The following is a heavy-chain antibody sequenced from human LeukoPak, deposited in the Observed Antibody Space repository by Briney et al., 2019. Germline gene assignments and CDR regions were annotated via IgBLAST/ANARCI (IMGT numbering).Heavy chain of an antibody. D-gene: IGHD3-22*01. J-gene: IGHJ4*02. CDR2: IKSRTDGGTT. CDR1: GFTFSSYA. V-gene: IGHV3-15*01. CDR3: TTEGDNSGYLGHLFDY. Sequence: GGSLRLSCAASGFTFSSYAMSWVRQAPGKGLEWVGRIKSRTDGGTTDYAAPVKGRFTISGDDSKNTLYLQMNSLKTEDTAVYYCTTEGDNSGYLGHLFDYWGQGTLVTVSS.